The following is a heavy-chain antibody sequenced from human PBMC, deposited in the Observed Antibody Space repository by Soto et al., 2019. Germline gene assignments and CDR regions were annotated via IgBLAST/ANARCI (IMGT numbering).Heavy chain of an antibody. Sequence: QVQLQESGPGLVKPSQTLSLTCTVSGGSISSGGYYWSWIRQHPGKGLEWIGYIYYSGSTYYNPSLKHRVSISLATSKNQFSLKLSSVTAAVTAVYYCARDTSGYYPNLFDPWGQGTLVTVSA. CDR1: GGSISSGGYY. CDR3: ARDTSGYYPNLFDP. J-gene: IGHJ5*02. D-gene: IGHD3-22*01. CDR2: IYYSGST. V-gene: IGHV4-31*03.